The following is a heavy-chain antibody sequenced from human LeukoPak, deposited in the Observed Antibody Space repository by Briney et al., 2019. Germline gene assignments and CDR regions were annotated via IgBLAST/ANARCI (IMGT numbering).Heavy chain of an antibody. J-gene: IGHJ4*02. V-gene: IGHV3-23*01. CDR3: AKGVWTDYTITHFDY. CDR2: ISDSGSTA. Sequence: PGGSLRLSCGASGFSFSNYAMTWVRQAPGKGLEWVSGISDSGSTAFYADSVKGRFTSSRDNSKNTLYLQMNSLRAEDTAVYYCAKGVWTDYTITHFDYWGQGTLVTVSS. D-gene: IGHD3/OR15-3a*01. CDR1: GFSFSNYA.